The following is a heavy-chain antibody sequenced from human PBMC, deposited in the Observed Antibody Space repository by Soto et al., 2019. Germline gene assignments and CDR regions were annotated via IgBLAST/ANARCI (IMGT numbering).Heavy chain of an antibody. CDR2: IWYDGSNE. Sequence: QVQLVESGGGVVQPGRSLRLSCAASGFTFSSYGMHWVRQAPGKGLEWVAVIWYDGSNENYADSVKGRFTISRDNCKYTLYLQMNSLRGEETALFYCARDRRGSGWYDYFDYWGQGTLVSVSS. CDR1: GFTFSSYG. V-gene: IGHV3-33*01. J-gene: IGHJ4*02. CDR3: ARDRRGSGWYDYFDY. D-gene: IGHD6-19*01.